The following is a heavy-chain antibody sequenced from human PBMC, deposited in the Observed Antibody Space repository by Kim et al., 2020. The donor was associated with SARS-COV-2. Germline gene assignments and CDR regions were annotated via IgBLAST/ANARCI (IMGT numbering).Heavy chain of an antibody. CDR3: ARSKGDSSGYYDY. V-gene: IGHV4-34*01. CDR1: GGSFSGYY. J-gene: IGHJ4*02. CDR2: INHSGST. Sequence: SETLSLTCAVYGGSFSGYYWSWIRQPPGKGLEWIGEINHSGSTNYNPSLKSRVTISVDTSKNQFSLKPSSVTAADTAVYYCARSKGDSSGYYDYWGQGTLVTVSS. D-gene: IGHD3-22*01.